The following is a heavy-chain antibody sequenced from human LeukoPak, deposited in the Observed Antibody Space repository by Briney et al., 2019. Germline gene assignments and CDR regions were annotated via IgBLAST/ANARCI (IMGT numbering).Heavy chain of an antibody. Sequence: ASVKVSCKASGGTFSSYTISWVRQAPGQGLECMGRIIPILGIANYAQKFQGRVTITADKSTSTAYMELSSLRSEDTAVYYCASRVVPAAMGAFDIWGQGTMVTVSS. V-gene: IGHV1-69*02. CDR3: ASRVVPAAMGAFDI. J-gene: IGHJ3*02. CDR2: IIPILGIA. D-gene: IGHD2-2*01. CDR1: GGTFSSYT.